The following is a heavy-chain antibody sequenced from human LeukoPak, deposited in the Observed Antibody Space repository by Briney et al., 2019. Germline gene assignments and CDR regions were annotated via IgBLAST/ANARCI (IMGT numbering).Heavy chain of an antibody. CDR1: GFTFGDYA. Sequence: PGGSLRLSCTASGFTFGDYAMSWFRQAPGKGLEWVGFIRSKAYGGTTEYAASVKGRFTISRDDSKSIAYLQMNSLKTEDTAVYYCTRAYYDFWSGYSGYYFDYWGQGTLVTVSS. D-gene: IGHD3-3*01. V-gene: IGHV3-49*03. J-gene: IGHJ4*02. CDR2: IRSKAYGGTT. CDR3: TRAYYDFWSGYSGYYFDY.